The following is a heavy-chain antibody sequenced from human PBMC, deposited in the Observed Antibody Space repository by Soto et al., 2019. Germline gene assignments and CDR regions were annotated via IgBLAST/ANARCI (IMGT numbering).Heavy chain of an antibody. D-gene: IGHD4-17*01. CDR3: AIGGSTVTREFDY. CDR1: GYTFTGFY. Sequence: QVQLVQSGAEVKRPGASVKVSCKASGYTFTGFYMHWVRQAPGQGLECMGWINPNSGDTDYAQNFQGWVTMTRDTSISTAYMELSRLKSDATAVYYCAIGGSTVTREFDYWGQGTLVSVSS. J-gene: IGHJ4*02. V-gene: IGHV1-2*04. CDR2: INPNSGDT.